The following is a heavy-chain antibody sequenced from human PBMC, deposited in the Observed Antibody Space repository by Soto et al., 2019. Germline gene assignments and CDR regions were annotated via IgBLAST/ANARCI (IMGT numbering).Heavy chain of an antibody. J-gene: IGHJ6*02. CDR1: RYIFTGYY. CDR2: ISAYNGNT. Sequence: ASVKVSCKASRYIFTGYYMHWVRQAPGQGLEWMGWISAYNGNTNYAQKLQDRVTMTTDTSTTTAYMELRSLRSDDTAVYYCAREGVRPYYYYGMDVWGQGTTVTVSS. V-gene: IGHV1-18*04. CDR3: AREGVRPYYYYGMDV. D-gene: IGHD3-16*01.